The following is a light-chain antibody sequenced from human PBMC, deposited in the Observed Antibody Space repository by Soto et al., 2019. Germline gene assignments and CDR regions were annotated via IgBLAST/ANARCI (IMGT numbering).Light chain of an antibody. Sequence: EIVLTQSPGTLSLSPGERGTLSCRASQNLGTLYLAWFQQKSGKAPRLLIYSASSRATGIPVRFTGSGSGTDFTLTINRVEPEDFAVYFCQQYAGSPRTFGQGTKVEIK. CDR1: QNLGTLY. CDR2: SAS. J-gene: IGKJ1*01. CDR3: QQYAGSPRT. V-gene: IGKV3-20*01.